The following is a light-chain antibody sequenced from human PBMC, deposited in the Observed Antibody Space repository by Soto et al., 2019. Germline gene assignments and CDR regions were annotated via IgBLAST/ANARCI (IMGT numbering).Light chain of an antibody. V-gene: IGLV4-69*01. J-gene: IGLJ2*01. CDR2: VNTDGSH. CDR3: QTWGTGFRI. Sequence: QSVLTQSPSASASLGASVKLTCTLSSGHSNYAIAWHQQQPEKGPRYLMKVNTDGSHIKGDGIPDRFSGSSSGAERYLTISSLHSEDEADYYCQTWGTGFRIFGGGTKLTVL. CDR1: SGHSNYA.